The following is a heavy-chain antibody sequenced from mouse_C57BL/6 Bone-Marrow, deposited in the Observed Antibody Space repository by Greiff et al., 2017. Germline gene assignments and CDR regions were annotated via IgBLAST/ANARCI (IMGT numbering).Heavy chain of an antibody. CDR1: GYSITSGYY. Sequence: EVQLQESGPGLVKPSQSLSHTSSVTGYSITSGYYWNWFRQFPGNKLEWMGYLSYAGRHNHNPSLKNRISITRGTSKNQFFLKLNSVTKEDTATYYWARGKDYSNYARDDWGQGTSVTVSS. CDR2: LSYAGRH. CDR3: ARGKDYSNYARDD. D-gene: IGHD2-5*01. J-gene: IGHJ4*01. V-gene: IGHV3-6*01.